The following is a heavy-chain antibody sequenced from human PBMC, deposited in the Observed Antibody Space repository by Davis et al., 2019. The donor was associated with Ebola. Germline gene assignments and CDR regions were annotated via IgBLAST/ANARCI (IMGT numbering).Heavy chain of an antibody. CDR1: GYTFTSYY. CDR2: INPSGGST. CDR3: AAEGYSSGWYAYYYGMDV. D-gene: IGHD6-19*01. Sequence: AASVKVSCKASGYTFTSYYMHWVRQAPGQGLEWMGIINPSGGSTSYAQKLQGRVTMTTDTSTSTAYMELRSLRSDDTAVYYCAAEGYSSGWYAYYYGMDVWGKGTTVTVSP. V-gene: IGHV1-46*01. J-gene: IGHJ6*04.